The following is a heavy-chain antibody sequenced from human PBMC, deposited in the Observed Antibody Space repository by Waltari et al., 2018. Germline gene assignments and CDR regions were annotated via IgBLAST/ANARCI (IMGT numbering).Heavy chain of an antibody. Sequence: EVQLVESGGGLIQPGGSLRLSCAASGFTVSSNYMSWVRQAPGKGLEWVSRIYSGGSTYYADSVKGRFTISRDNSKNTLYLQMNSLRAEDTAVYYCARVAGDGYSYYYYGMDVWGQGTTVTVSS. D-gene: IGHD5-12*01. V-gene: IGHV3-53*01. J-gene: IGHJ6*02. CDR1: GFTVSSNY. CDR2: IYSGGST. CDR3: ARVAGDGYSYYYYGMDV.